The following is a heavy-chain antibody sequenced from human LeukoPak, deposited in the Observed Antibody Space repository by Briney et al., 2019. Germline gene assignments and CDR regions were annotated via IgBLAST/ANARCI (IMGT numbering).Heavy chain of an antibody. Sequence: GGSLRLSCAASGFTFSSYSMNWVRQAPGKGLEWVSYISSSSSTIYYADSVKGRFTISRDNAKNSLYLQMNSLRAEDTAVYYCAGGYDFWSGYYIGYYYYYMDVWGKGTTVTVSS. CDR1: GFTFSSYS. J-gene: IGHJ6*03. V-gene: IGHV3-48*04. CDR2: ISSSSSTI. CDR3: AGGYDFWSGYYIGYYYYYMDV. D-gene: IGHD3-3*01.